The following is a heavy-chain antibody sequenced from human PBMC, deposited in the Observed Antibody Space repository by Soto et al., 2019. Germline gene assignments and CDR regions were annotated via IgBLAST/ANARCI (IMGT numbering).Heavy chain of an antibody. CDR3: ARHPMGSGWKITYYFDY. CDR1: GGSITSDSYY. Sequence: SETLSLTCTVSGGSITSDSYYWGWIRQPPGKGLEWIGSIYYGGNAYYNPSLKSRVTISVDTSKTQFSLKLSSVTAADTAVYNCARHPMGSGWKITYYFDYWGQGALVTVSS. J-gene: IGHJ4*02. V-gene: IGHV4-39*01. CDR2: IYYGGNA. D-gene: IGHD6-19*01.